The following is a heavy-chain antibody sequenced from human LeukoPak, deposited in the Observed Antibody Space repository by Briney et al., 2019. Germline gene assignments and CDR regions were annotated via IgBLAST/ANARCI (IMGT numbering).Heavy chain of an antibody. D-gene: IGHD5-12*01. CDR1: GFTFSSYA. CDR3: ARDGGYETYSGAFDI. V-gene: IGHV3-53*01. J-gene: IGHJ3*02. Sequence: PGGSLRLSCAASGFTFSSYAMSWVRQAPGKGLEWVSVIYSGGSTYYADSVKGRFTISRDNSKNTLYLQMNSLRAEDTAVYYCARDGGYETYSGAFDIWGQGTMVTVSS. CDR2: IYSGGST.